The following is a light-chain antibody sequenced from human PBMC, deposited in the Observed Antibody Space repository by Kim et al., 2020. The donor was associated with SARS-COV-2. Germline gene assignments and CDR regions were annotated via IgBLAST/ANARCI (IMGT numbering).Light chain of an antibody. CDR1: QSVSSN. CDR2: GAS. Sequence: VSPGERATLYCRASQSVSSNLAWYQQKPGQAPRLLINGASTRATGIPARSSGSGSGTEFTLTISSLQSEDFAVYYCQQYNNWPPYTFGQGTKLEI. V-gene: IGKV3-15*01. CDR3: QQYNNWPPYT. J-gene: IGKJ2*01.